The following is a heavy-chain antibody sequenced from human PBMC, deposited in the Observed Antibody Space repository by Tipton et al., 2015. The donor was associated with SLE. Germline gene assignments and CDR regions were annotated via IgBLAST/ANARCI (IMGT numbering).Heavy chain of an antibody. CDR3: ARAGEGVFDY. V-gene: IGHV4-38-2*02. D-gene: IGHD3-10*01. J-gene: IGHJ4*02. CDR2: IYTSGST. Sequence: TLSLTCTVSGYSISSGYYWGWIRQPPGKGLEWIGSIYTSGSTNYNPSLKSRVTISVDTSKNQFSLKLSSVTAADTAVYYCARAGEGVFDYWGQGTLVTVSS. CDR1: GYSISSGYY.